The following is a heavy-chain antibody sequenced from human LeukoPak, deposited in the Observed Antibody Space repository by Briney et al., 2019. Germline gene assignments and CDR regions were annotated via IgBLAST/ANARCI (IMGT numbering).Heavy chain of an antibody. CDR3: ARGNYGSGSYYIGDAFDI. Sequence: GGSLRLSCAAFGFTVSTNYMSWVRQAPGKGLEWVSSIYRGGSTYYADSVKGRFTISRDNSKNTLYLQMNSLRDEDTAVYYCARGNYGSGSYYIGDAFDIWGQGTMVTVSS. J-gene: IGHJ3*02. CDR1: GFTVSTNY. CDR2: IYRGGST. D-gene: IGHD3-10*01. V-gene: IGHV3-53*01.